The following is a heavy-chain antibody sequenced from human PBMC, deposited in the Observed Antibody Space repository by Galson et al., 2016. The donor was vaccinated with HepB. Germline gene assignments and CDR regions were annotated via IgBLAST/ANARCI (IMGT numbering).Heavy chain of an antibody. CDR2: ISYSGST. CDR3: ATGIVVAGKYYYHYMDV. D-gene: IGHD6-19*01. J-gene: IGHJ6*03. V-gene: IGHV4-30-4*01. CDR1: AGSISSGDYF. Sequence: TLSLTCTVSAGSISSGDYFWTWSRQPPGKGLEWIGYISYSGSTHYNPSLKSRVTISVDRSNNQFSLRLDSVTAADTGVYYCATGIVVAGKYYYHYMDVWGKGTTVTVSS.